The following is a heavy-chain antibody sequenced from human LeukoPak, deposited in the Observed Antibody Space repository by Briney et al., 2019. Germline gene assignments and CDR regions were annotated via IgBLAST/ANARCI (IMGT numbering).Heavy chain of an antibody. CDR1: GFTFSSYG. Sequence: PGGSLRLSCAASGFTFSSYGMHWVRQAPGKGLEWVAVIWYDGSNKYYADSVKGRFTISRDNSKNTLYPQMNSLRAEDTAVYYCARESDTMIADPWGQGTLVTVSS. CDR2: IWYDGSNK. CDR3: ARESDTMIADP. V-gene: IGHV3-33*01. D-gene: IGHD3-22*01. J-gene: IGHJ5*02.